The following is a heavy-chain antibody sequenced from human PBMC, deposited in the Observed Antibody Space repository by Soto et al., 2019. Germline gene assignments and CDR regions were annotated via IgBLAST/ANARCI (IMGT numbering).Heavy chain of an antibody. CDR3: ARDVLRYFDWPHYYYGMDV. J-gene: IGHJ6*02. V-gene: IGHV3-74*01. Sequence: PGGSLRLSCAASGFTVSSYWMHWVRQAPGKGLVWVSRINSDGSSTSYADSVKGRFTISRDNAKNTLYLQMNSLRAEDTAVYYCARDVLRYFDWPHYYYGMDVWGQGTTVTVSS. CDR1: GFTVSSYW. D-gene: IGHD3-9*01. CDR2: INSDGSST.